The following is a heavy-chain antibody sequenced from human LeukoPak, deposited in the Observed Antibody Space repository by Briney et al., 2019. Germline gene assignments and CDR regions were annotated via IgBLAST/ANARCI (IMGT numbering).Heavy chain of an antibody. V-gene: IGHV3-23*01. Sequence: GGSLRLSCAASGFTFSSYAMSWVRQAPGKGLEWVSGISGSGGSTYYADSVKGRFTISRDNSKNTLYLQMKSLRAEDTAVYYCAKDQEYYFKSEYFQHWGQGTLVTVSS. D-gene: IGHD3-10*01. CDR2: ISGSGGST. J-gene: IGHJ1*01. CDR3: AKDQEYYFKSEYFQH. CDR1: GFTFSSYA.